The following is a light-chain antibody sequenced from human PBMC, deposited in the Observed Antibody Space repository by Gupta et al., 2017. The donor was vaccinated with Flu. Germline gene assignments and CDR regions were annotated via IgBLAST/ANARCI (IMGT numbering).Light chain of an antibody. V-gene: IGLV1-51*01. CDR2: END. CDR3: RKWDGRRSGGV. CDR1: TSHIGNTY. J-gene: IGLJ2*01. Sequence: QSVLTQPPSVSAAPGQKVTISCSGSTSHIGNTYFSLYQQLPGKAPKLLLHENDKRTSGIPERFFGAKYGASATLVTTGLQAGEEAGYYCRKWDGRRSGGVFGGGTKRTVL.